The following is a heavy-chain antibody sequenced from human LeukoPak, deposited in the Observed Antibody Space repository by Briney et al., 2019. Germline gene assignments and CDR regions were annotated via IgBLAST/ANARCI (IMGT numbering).Heavy chain of an antibody. D-gene: IGHD2-15*01. CDR3: AKDRGYTCTGGSCYRYFDY. J-gene: IGHJ4*02. Sequence: ASVKVSCKASGYTFTGSYMHWVRQAPGQGLEWMGWINPNSGGTTYAQKFQGRVTMTSDTSISTAYMDLSRLTSDDTAVYYCAKDRGYTCTGGSCYRYFDYWGQGTLVTVS. CDR1: GYTFTGSY. V-gene: IGHV1-2*02. CDR2: INPNSGGT.